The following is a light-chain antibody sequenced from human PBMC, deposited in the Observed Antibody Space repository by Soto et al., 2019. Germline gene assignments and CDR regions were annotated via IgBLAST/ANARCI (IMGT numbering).Light chain of an antibody. CDR2: DAS. V-gene: IGKV3-11*01. Sequence: EVVLTQSPATLSLSPGERATLSCRASQNVGIYLAWYQQKPGQAPRLLIYDASNRATGIPARFSGSGSATDFTLTISSLEAEDFAVYYCQQRSNWLTLGGGTKVDIK. CDR1: QNVGIY. J-gene: IGKJ4*01. CDR3: QQRSNWLT.